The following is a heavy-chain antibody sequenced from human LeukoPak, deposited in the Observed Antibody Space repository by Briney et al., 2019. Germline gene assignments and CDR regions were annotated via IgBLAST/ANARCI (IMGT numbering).Heavy chain of an antibody. Sequence: PGGPLRLSCTASGLTFGDYAMSWVRQATGKGGEWVGFIRSKAYGVTTEYAASVKGRFTISRDDSKSIAYLQMNSLKTEDTAVYYCTRGYYDSSGHLLPFGYWGQGTRVTVSS. J-gene: IGHJ4*02. CDR2: IRSKAYGVTT. CDR3: TRGYYDSSGHLLPFGY. V-gene: IGHV3-49*04. CDR1: GLTFGDYA. D-gene: IGHD3-22*01.